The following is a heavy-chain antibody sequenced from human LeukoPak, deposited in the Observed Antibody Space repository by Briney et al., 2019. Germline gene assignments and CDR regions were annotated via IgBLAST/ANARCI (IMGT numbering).Heavy chain of an antibody. D-gene: IGHD3-16*01. CDR1: GYTFTSNH. V-gene: IGHV1-46*01. CDR3: AKLATSDTGETY. Sequence: ASVKVSCKASGYTFTSNHIHWVRQAPGQGLEWMGVINPSGDSTTYAQNFQGRVTMTRDTSTSTVYMELRSLRSEDTAIYYCAKLATSDTGETYWGQGTLVTVSS. J-gene: IGHJ4*02. CDR2: INPSGDST.